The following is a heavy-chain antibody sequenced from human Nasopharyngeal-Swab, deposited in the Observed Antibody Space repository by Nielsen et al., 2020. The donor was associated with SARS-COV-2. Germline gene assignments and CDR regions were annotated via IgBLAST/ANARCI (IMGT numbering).Heavy chain of an antibody. Sequence: GESLKISCAASGFTFSRYWMDWVRQAPGKGLEWVSRINSDESNRRYADSVKGRFTISRDNARNTLYLEMNSLRAEDTAVYYFLRDGYNVAFDIWGQGTMVTVSS. D-gene: IGHD5-24*01. V-gene: IGHV3-74*01. CDR1: GFTFSRYW. CDR2: INSDESNR. CDR3: LRDGYNVAFDI. J-gene: IGHJ3*02.